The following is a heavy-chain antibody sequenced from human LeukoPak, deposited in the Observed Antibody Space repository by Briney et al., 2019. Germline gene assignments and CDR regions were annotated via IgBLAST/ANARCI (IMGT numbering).Heavy chain of an antibody. V-gene: IGHV4-34*01. J-gene: IGHJ3*02. CDR1: GGSFSGYY. D-gene: IGHD6-13*01. Sequence: SSETLSLTCAVYGGSFSGYYWSWIRQPPGKGLEWIGEINHSGSTNYNPSLKSRVTISVDTSKNQFSLKLSSVTAADTAVYYCARVRRSSNRPDAFDIWGQGTMVTVSS. CDR3: ARVRRSSNRPDAFDI. CDR2: INHSGST.